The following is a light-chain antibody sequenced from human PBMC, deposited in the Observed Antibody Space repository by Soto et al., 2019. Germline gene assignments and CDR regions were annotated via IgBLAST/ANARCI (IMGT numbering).Light chain of an antibody. CDR2: GAS. V-gene: IGKV3-20*01. J-gene: IGKJ1*01. CDR1: QSVSSSY. Sequence: EIVLTQSPGTLSLSPGERATLSCRASQSVSSSYLAWYQQKPGQAPRLLIYGASSRATGIPDRFSGSGSGTDFTLTISRLEPEDFATYYCQQYNTYSPVWTFGQGTKVQIK. CDR3: QQYNTYSPVWT.